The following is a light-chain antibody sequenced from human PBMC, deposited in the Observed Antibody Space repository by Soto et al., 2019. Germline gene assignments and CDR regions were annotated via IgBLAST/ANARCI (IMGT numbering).Light chain of an antibody. J-gene: IGKJ1*01. CDR3: QQYNNWPPEWT. CDR1: QSVSSN. CDR2: GAS. Sequence: EIVMTQSPATLSVSPGERATLSCRASQSVSSNLAWYQQKPGQAPRLLIYGASTRATGIPARFSGSGSGTEFTLTISSLQSEDFAVYYCQQYNNWPPEWTFGQGTKVDNK. V-gene: IGKV3-15*01.